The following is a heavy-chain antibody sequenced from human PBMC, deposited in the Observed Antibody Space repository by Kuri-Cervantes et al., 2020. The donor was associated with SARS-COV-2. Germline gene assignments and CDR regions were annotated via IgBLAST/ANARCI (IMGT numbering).Heavy chain of an antibody. D-gene: IGHD5-18*01. V-gene: IGHV3-48*02. CDR1: GFTFSRYA. J-gene: IGHJ5*02. CDR2: ISGSSSTK. CDR3: AREGTGMVGLDL. Sequence: GGSLRLSCAASGFTFSRYAINWVRQAPGKGLEWISFISGSSSTKYYPDSVKGRFTISRDNAKNSLYLQMNSLSDEDTAVYYCAREGTGMVGLDLWGQGTQVTGSS.